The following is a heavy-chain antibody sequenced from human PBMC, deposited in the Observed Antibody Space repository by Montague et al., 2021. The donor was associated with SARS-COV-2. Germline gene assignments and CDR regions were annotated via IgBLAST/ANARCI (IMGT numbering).Heavy chain of an antibody. CDR1: GGSISNSY. CDR2: VYYSGST. Sequence: SETLSLTCTVSGGSISNSYWGWIRQPPGKGLEWIGYVYYSGSTSYNPSLKSRVTISVDTSKNQFSLNLRSVTAADTAVYFCARAGRRVAVPAARSAYRAFDLWGQGTMVTVSS. D-gene: IGHD6-19*01. V-gene: IGHV4-59*01. CDR3: ARAGRRVAVPAARSAYRAFDL. J-gene: IGHJ4*02.